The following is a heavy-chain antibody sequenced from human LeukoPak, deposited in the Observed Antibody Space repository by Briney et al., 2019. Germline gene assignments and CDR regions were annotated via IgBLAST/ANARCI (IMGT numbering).Heavy chain of an antibody. Sequence: SETLSLTCAVYGGSFSGYYWSWIRQPPGKGLEWIGEINHSGSTNYNPSLKSRVTISVDTSKNQFSLKLSSVTAADTAVYYCARASRGSGRSFDYWSQGTLVTVSS. CDR1: GGSFSGYY. CDR2: INHSGST. CDR3: ARASRGSGRSFDY. V-gene: IGHV4-34*01. D-gene: IGHD3-10*01. J-gene: IGHJ4*02.